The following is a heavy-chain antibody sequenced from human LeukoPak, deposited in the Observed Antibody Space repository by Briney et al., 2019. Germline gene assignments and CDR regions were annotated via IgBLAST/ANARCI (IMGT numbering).Heavy chain of an antibody. Sequence: SETLSLTCTVSGGSISSGSYYWSWIRQPAGKGLEWIGRIYTSGSTNYNPSLKSRVTISVDTSKNQFSLKLSSVTAADTAVYYCARGYGYSDYWGQGTLVTVSS. J-gene: IGHJ4*02. CDR1: GGSISSGSYY. CDR3: ARGYGYSDY. V-gene: IGHV4-61*02. D-gene: IGHD5-18*01. CDR2: IYTSGST.